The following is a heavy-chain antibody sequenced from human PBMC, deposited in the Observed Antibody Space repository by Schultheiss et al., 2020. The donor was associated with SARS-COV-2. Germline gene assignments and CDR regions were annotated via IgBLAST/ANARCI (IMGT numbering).Heavy chain of an antibody. CDR3: ARVGPDTAMVTPPNYYYYYGMDV. Sequence: SVKVSCKASGYTFTGYYMHWVRQAPGQGLEWMGGIIPIFGTANYAQKFQGRVTITADESTSTAYMELSSLRSDDTAVYYCARVGPDTAMVTPPNYYYYYGMDVWGQGTTVTVSS. CDR2: IIPIFGTA. D-gene: IGHD5-18*01. CDR1: GYTFTGYY. J-gene: IGHJ6*02. V-gene: IGHV1-69*13.